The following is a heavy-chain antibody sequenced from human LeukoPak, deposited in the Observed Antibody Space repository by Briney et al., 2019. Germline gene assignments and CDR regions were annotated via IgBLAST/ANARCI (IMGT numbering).Heavy chain of an antibody. CDR1: GFTFSSYE. CDR3: ARVPWGYCSGGSCYPFDY. Sequence: PGGSLRLSCAASGFTFSSYEMNWVRQAPGKGLEWVSYISSSGSTIYYADSVKGRFTISRDNAKNSLYLQMNSLRAEDTAVYYCARVPWGYCSGGSCYPFDYWGQGTLVTVSS. J-gene: IGHJ4*02. V-gene: IGHV3-48*03. D-gene: IGHD2-15*01. CDR2: ISSSGSTI.